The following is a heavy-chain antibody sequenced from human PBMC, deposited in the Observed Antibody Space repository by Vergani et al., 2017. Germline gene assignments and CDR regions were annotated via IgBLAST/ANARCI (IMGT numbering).Heavy chain of an antibody. CDR3: ARLNSMIVVAYFDS. Sequence: VHLVESGGGLVQPGRSLRLSCSGSGFTLGDYAMTWVRQAPGKGLEWIGSIFHSGNTYYNPSLKSRVTISVDTSKNQFSLRLSSVTAADTAVYYCARLNSMIVVAYFDSWGQGTLVTVSS. D-gene: IGHD3-22*01. J-gene: IGHJ4*02. CDR2: IFHSGNT. V-gene: IGHV4-38-2*01. CDR1: GFTLGDYA.